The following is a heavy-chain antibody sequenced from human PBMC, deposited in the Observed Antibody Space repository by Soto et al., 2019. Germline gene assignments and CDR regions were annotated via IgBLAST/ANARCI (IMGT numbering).Heavy chain of an antibody. Sequence: SETLSLTCTVSGGSISSSSYYWGWIRQPPGKGLEWIGSIYYSGSTYYNPSLKSRVTISVDTSKNQFSLKLSSVTAADTAVYYCARLRNPYDILTGYWAYYYYMDVSGKGTTVTVSS. J-gene: IGHJ6*03. CDR2: IYYSGST. CDR3: ARLRNPYDILTGYWAYYYYMDV. V-gene: IGHV4-39*01. CDR1: GGSISSSSYY. D-gene: IGHD3-9*01.